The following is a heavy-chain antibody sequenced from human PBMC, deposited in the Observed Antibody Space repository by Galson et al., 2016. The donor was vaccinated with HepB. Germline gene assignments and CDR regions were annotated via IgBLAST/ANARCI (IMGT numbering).Heavy chain of an antibody. J-gene: IGHJ4*02. CDR3: ANRLPGVSPGRN. CDR2: IGSTGIDT. CDR1: GFTFSSYA. Sequence: SLRLSCAASGFTFSSYAMSWVRQAPGKGLEWVSVIGSTGIDTHYADSVRGRFTISRDNSKNTLYLQMNSLRAEATAVYYCANRLPGVSPGRNWGQGTLVTGSS. D-gene: IGHD2-21*01. V-gene: IGHV3-23*01.